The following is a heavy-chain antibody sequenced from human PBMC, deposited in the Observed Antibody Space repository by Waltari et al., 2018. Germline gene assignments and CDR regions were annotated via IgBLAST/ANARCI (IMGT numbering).Heavy chain of an antibody. CDR1: GGSISSHY. J-gene: IGHJ5*01. Sequence: QVQLQESGPGLVKPSETLSLTCTVSGGSISSHYWSWIRQHAGKGLEWIGRIYTGGSTDYNPSLKSRVTISVDKSKNQFSLNLSSVTAADTAVYYCARAQLRYFDSWGQGTLVTVSS. CDR3: ARAQLRYFDS. CDR2: IYTGGST. D-gene: IGHD3-16*01. V-gene: IGHV4-4*07.